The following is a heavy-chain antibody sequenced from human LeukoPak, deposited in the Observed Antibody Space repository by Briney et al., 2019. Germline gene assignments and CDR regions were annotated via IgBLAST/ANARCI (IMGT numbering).Heavy chain of an antibody. CDR1: GFIFSSYS. J-gene: IGHJ4*02. V-gene: IGHV3-66*01. D-gene: IGHD3-10*01. CDR3: ARGGYDSGSYYKGPLYYFDY. CDR2: IYTGGGT. Sequence: GGSLRLSCAVSGFIFSSYSMNWVRQAPGKRLEWVSVIYTGGGTYYADSVKGRFTISRDNSKNTLYLQMNSLRAEDTAAYYCARGGYDSGSYYKGPLYYFDYWGQGTLVTVSS.